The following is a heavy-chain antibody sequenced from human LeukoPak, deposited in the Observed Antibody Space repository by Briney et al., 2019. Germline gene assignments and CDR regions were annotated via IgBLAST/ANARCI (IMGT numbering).Heavy chain of an antibody. CDR1: GNTFAGYY. D-gene: IGHD1-26*01. CDR3: ARGPIGGLRKGFDI. CDR2: INTHNGAT. J-gene: IGHJ4*02. V-gene: IGHV1-2*02. Sequence: GASVNASCKVSGNTFAGYYVHWVRQAPGQGLKWRGWINTHNGATNYAQHLQGRVTMTTDTAVTTAYMDLDGLISDDAAVYFCARGPIGGLRKGFDIGGQGTLVTVSS.